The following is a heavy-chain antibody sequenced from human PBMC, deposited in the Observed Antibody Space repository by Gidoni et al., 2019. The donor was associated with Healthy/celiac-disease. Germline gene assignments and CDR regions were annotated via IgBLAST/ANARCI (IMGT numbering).Heavy chain of an antibody. V-gene: IGHV3-23*04. CDR2: IRGSGGST. J-gene: IGHJ4*02. D-gene: IGHD3-9*01. Sequence: EVQLVESGGGLVQPGGSLRLSCAASGFTFSSYAMSWVRQAPGKGLEWVSAIRGSGGSTYYADSVKGRFTISRDNSKNTLYLQMNSLRAEDTAVYYCAKSFDWFQISPYYFDYWGQGTLVTVSS. CDR1: GFTFSSYA. CDR3: AKSFDWFQISPYYFDY.